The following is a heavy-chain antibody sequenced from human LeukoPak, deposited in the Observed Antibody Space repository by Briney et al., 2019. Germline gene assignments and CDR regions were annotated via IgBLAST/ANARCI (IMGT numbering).Heavy chain of an antibody. CDR3: AREGDGYKY. J-gene: IGHJ4*02. CDR2: IYYSGST. V-gene: IGHV4-59*01. CDR1: GGSFSGYY. Sequence: SETLSLTCAVYGGSFSGYYWSWIRQPPGKGLEWIGYIYYSGSTNYNPSLKSRVTISVDTSKNQFSLKLSSVTAADTAVYYCAREGDGYKYWGQGTLVTVSS. D-gene: IGHD5-24*01.